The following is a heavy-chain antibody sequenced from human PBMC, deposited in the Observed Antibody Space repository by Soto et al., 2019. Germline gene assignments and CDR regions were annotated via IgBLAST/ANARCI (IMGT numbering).Heavy chain of an antibody. D-gene: IGHD1-7*01. CDR3: TTSVTGTPRAIDY. Sequence: EVQVVESGGGLVKPGGSLRLSCEVSGLPFAKVWMSWIRQAPGKGLAWVGRIKSQTDGGRIDYAAPVKGRFTISRDDSKNTLYLQMNSLKTEDTAVYYCTTSVTGTPRAIDYWGQGNLVTVSS. J-gene: IGHJ4*02. CDR1: GLPFAKVW. CDR2: IKSQTDGGRI. V-gene: IGHV3-15*01.